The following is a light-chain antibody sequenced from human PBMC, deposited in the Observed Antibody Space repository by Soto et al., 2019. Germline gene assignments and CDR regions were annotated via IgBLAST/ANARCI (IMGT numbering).Light chain of an antibody. CDR3: GTWDSSLTIGVI. CDR2: DNQ. J-gene: IGLJ2*01. Sequence: QSVLTQPPLVSAAPGQKVSISCSGSSSNVGKNFVSWYQHVPGKAPKLLIYDNQKRPSGIPDRFSASKSGTLATLDITGLLTGDEADYYCGTWDSSLTIGVIFGGGTKLTVL. CDR1: SSNVGKNF. V-gene: IGLV1-51*01.